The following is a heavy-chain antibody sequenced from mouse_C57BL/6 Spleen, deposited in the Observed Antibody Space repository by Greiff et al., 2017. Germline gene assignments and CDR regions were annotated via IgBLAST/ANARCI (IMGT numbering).Heavy chain of an antibody. CDR2: IRSKSSNYAT. D-gene: IGHD2-13*01. Sequence: EVNVVESGGGLVQPKGSLKLSCAASGFTFNTYAMHWVRQAPGKGLEWVARIRSKSSNYATYYADSVKDRFTISRDDSQSMLYLQMNNLKTEDTAMYYCVGTTEEVWYFDVWGTGTTVTVSS. CDR3: VGTTEEVWYFDV. J-gene: IGHJ1*03. CDR1: GFTFNTYA. V-gene: IGHV10-3*01.